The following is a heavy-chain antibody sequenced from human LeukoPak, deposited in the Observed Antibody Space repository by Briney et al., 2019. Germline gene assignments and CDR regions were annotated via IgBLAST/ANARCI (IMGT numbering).Heavy chain of an antibody. CDR3: ARDGGLHTNFDY. Sequence: GGSLRLSCAASGFSFRNYWMGWVRQAPGKGLEGVANTNPDGSAEYYADSVRGRFSTSRDNANNLLYLQMNSLRAEDTAVYYCARDGGLHTNFDYWGQGTLVTVSS. D-gene: IGHD2-15*01. CDR2: TNPDGSAE. V-gene: IGHV3-7*01. CDR1: GFSFRNYW. J-gene: IGHJ4*02.